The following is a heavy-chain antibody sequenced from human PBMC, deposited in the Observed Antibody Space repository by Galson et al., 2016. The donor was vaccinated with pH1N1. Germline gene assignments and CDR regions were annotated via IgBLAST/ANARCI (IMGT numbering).Heavy chain of an antibody. CDR2: MSSSGSAL. J-gene: IGHJ3*02. Sequence: SLRLSCAASGFTFSTYEMSWARQAPGKGLEWVAFMSSSGSALYYADSVEGRFTISRENARNSLYLQMNSLRAEDTAVYYCARDTSGHAKRPYGAFDIWGQGTMVTVSS. CDR3: ARDTSGHAKRPYGAFDI. D-gene: IGHD6-25*01. V-gene: IGHV3-48*03. CDR1: GFTFSTYE.